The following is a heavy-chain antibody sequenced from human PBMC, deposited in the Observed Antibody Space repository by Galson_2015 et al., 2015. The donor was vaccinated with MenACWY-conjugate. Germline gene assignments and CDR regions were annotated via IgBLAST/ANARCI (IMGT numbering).Heavy chain of an antibody. J-gene: IGHJ3*02. CDR1: GGSMSSYY. V-gene: IGHV4-59*01. Sequence: ETLSLPCPVSGGSMSSYYWRWLRQPPGKGLEWIGYIYYSGSTDYNPSLKSRVTISVDTSKNQFSLSLSSVTAADTAIYYCARCVLPDSDTFDIWGQGTMVSVSS. D-gene: IGHD2-2*01. CDR2: IYYSGST. CDR3: ARCVLPDSDTFDI.